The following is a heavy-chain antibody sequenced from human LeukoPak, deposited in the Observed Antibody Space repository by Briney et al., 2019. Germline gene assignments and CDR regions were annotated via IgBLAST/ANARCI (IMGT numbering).Heavy chain of an antibody. CDR1: GGSFSGYY. V-gene: IGHV4-59*01. CDR2: NYYSGST. Sequence: SETLSLTCAVYGGSFSGYYWSWIRQPPGKGLEWIGYNYYSGSTNYNPSLKSRVTISVDTSKNQFSLKLSSVTAADTAVYYCARGLEDYYGMDVWGQGTTVTVSS. CDR3: ARGLEDYYGMDV. J-gene: IGHJ6*02.